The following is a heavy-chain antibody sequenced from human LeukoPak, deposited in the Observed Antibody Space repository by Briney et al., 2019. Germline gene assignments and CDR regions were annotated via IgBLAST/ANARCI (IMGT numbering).Heavy chain of an antibody. CDR3: ARRTNDYGDGNFDC. Sequence: ASVKVSCKASGYTFTGYYMHWVRQAPGQGLEWMGRINPNSGGTNYAQKFQGRVIMTRDTSISTAYMELSRLRSDDTAVYYCARRTNDYGDGNFDCWGQGTLVTVSS. J-gene: IGHJ4*02. CDR2: INPNSGGT. V-gene: IGHV1-2*06. CDR1: GYTFTGYY. D-gene: IGHD4-17*01.